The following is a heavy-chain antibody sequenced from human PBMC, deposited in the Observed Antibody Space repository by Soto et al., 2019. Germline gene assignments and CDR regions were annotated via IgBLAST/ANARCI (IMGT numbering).Heavy chain of an antibody. V-gene: IGHV2-5*01. J-gene: IGHJ5*02. D-gene: IGHD2-2*01. Sequence: SGPTLVNPTETLTLTCAFSGFSLSANGVGVGWIRQPPGGALEWLAIIYWNDGTSIRPTLQSRLSISRDTSKNQVVLTLRNMDPRDTGTYYCARKISSTYFKFDPWGPGAQVTVSS. CDR1: GFSLSANGVG. CDR2: IYWNDGT. CDR3: ARKISSTYFKFDP.